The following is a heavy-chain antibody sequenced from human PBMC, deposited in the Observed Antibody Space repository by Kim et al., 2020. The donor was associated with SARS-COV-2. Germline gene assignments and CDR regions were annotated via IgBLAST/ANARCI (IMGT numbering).Heavy chain of an antibody. D-gene: IGHD2-15*01. CDR2: IYYSGST. V-gene: IGHV4-39*01. CDR1: GGSISSSSYY. J-gene: IGHJ5*02. CDR3: ARHIGYCSGGSCYLVNWVGYTHPEDNWFDP. Sequence: SETLSLTCTVSGGSISSSSYYWGWIRQPPGKGLEWIGSIYYSGSTYYNPSLKSRVTISVDTSKNQFSLKLSSVTAADTAVYYCARHIGYCSGGSCYLVNWVGYTHPEDNWFDPWGQGTLVTVSS.